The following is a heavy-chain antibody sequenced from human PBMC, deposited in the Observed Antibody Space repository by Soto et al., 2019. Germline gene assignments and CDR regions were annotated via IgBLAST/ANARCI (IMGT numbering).Heavy chain of an antibody. CDR3: ARDKPRSGYEKFDY. D-gene: IGHD3-3*01. J-gene: IGHJ4*02. CDR1: GFTFSSYS. Sequence: EVQLVESGGGLVQPGGSLRLSCAASGFTFSSYSMNWVRQAPGKGLAWVSYIDRGSSTIYYADSVKARFTISRDNAKNSLYLQLNSLRAEDTAVYYCARDKPRSGYEKFDYWGQGTLVTVSS. CDR2: IDRGSSTI. V-gene: IGHV3-48*01.